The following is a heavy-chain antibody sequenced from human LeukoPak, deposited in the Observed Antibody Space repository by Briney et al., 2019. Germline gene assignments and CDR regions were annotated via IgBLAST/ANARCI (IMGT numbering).Heavy chain of an antibody. CDR1: GFTFSSYS. CDR2: ISSSSSYI. CDR3: ARPPDNYYYYYMDV. V-gene: IGHV3-21*01. Sequence: PGGSLRLSCAASGFTFSSYSMNWVRQVPGKGLEWVSSISSSSSYIYYADSVKGRFTISRDNAKNSLYLQMNSLRAEDTAVYYCARPPDNYYYYYMDVWGKGTTVTVSS. J-gene: IGHJ6*03.